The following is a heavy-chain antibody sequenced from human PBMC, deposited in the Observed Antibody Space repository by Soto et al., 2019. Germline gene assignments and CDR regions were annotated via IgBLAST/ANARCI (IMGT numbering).Heavy chain of an antibody. CDR1: GFTFSSYW. Sequence: VGSLRLSCAASGFTFSSYWMSWVRQAPGKGLEWVANIKQDGSEKYYVDSVKGRFTISRDNAKNSLYLQMNSLRAEDTAVYYCARVYYYDSSGFLIWGQGTLVTVSS. J-gene: IGHJ4*02. CDR3: ARVYYYDSSGFLI. V-gene: IGHV3-7*01. CDR2: IKQDGSEK. D-gene: IGHD3-22*01.